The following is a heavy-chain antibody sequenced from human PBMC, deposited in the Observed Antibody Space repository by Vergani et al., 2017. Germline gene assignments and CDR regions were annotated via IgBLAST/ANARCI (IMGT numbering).Heavy chain of an antibody. V-gene: IGHV1-69*08. CDR3: ASNTYWSGNGEDH. Sequence: QVQLVQSGAEVKKPGSSVKVSCKASGGTFSSYTISWVRQAPGQGLEWMGRIIPTFGTATYAQRFQGRVTITADESTSTAYMDLTSLRLEDTAVYYCASNTYWSGNGEDHWGQGTLITVSS. J-gene: IGHJ4*02. CDR2: IIPTFGTA. D-gene: IGHD3-3*01. CDR1: GGTFSSYT.